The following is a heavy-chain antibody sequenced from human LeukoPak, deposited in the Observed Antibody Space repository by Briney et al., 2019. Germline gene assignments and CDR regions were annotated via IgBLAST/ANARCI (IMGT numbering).Heavy chain of an antibody. CDR2: IYSGGST. CDR3: ARVKGGDYFDY. D-gene: IGHD3-16*01. V-gene: IGHV3-53*01. CDR1: GFTVSNNY. J-gene: IGHJ4*02. Sequence: GGSLRLSCAASGFTVSNNYMSWVRQAPGKGLEWVSVIYSGGSTYYADSVKGRFTISRDNSKNTLYLQMNSLRAEDTAVYYCARVKGGDYFDYWGQGTLVTASS.